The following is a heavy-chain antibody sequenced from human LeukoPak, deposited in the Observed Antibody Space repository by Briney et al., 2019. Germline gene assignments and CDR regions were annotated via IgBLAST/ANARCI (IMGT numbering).Heavy chain of an antibody. Sequence: SQTLSLTCAISGDSVSSNSAAWNWIRQSPSRGPQWLGRTYYRSKWYNDYTVSVKSRITINPDTSKNQFSLQLNSVTPEDTAVYYCAREVVSRISSWYYFDYWGQGTLVTVSP. CDR1: GDSVSSNSAA. J-gene: IGHJ4*02. V-gene: IGHV6-1*01. CDR3: AREVVSRISSWYYFDY. D-gene: IGHD6-13*01. CDR2: TYYRSKWYN.